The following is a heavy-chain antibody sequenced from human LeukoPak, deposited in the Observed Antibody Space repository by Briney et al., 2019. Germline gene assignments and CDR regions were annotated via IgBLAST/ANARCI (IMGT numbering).Heavy chain of an antibody. Sequence: GASVKVSCKASGYTFTSYAMHWVRQAPGQRLEWMGRINAGNGNTKYSQKFQGRVTITRDTSASTAYMELSSLRSEDTAVYYCAREYYYGSGSPYYYYYGMDVWGKGTTVTVSS. CDR1: GYTFTSYA. CDR3: AREYYYGSGSPYYYYYGMDV. V-gene: IGHV1-3*01. J-gene: IGHJ6*04. D-gene: IGHD3-10*01. CDR2: INAGNGNT.